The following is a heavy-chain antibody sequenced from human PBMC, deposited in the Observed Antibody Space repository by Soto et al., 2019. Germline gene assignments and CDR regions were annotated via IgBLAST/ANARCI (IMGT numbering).Heavy chain of an antibody. V-gene: IGHV3-30*03. J-gene: IGHJ6*02. D-gene: IGHD2-2*01. CDR3: ARDGAGHIVVVPAASPTGMDV. CDR2: ISYDGSNK. Sequence: GGSLRLSCAASGFTFSSYGMHWVRQAPGKGLEWVAVISYDGSNKYYADSVKGRFTISRNNSKNTLYLQMNSLRAEDTAVYYCARDGAGHIVVVPAASPTGMDVWGQGTTVTVSS. CDR1: GFTFSSYG.